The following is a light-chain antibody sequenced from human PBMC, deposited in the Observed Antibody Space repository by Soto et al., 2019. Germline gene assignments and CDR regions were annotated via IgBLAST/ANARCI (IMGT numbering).Light chain of an antibody. J-gene: IGKJ4*01. CDR3: VQDFNYPLT. CDR2: GAF. Sequence: AIQMYQSPSSLSASVGDTVTISCRASRGVRSDVAWYQQRPGSVPKVLIYGAFNLYTGVPSRFSGSGYGSDFSLTISSLQPEDSATYYCVQDFNYPLTFGGVTKVDIK. CDR1: RGVRSD. V-gene: IGKV1-6*01.